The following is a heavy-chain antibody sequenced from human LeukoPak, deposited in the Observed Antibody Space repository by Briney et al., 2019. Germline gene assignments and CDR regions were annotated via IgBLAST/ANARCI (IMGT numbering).Heavy chain of an antibody. J-gene: IGHJ4*02. CDR3: ARDRRYSYGQIDY. CDR1: GFTFSSYW. D-gene: IGHD5-18*01. V-gene: IGHV3-7*01. CDR2: IKEDGREK. Sequence: GGSLRLSCAASGFTFSSYWMSWVRQAPGKGLEWVANIKEDGREKYYVDSVKGRFTISRDNAKNSLYLQMNSLRAEDTAVYYCARDRRYSYGQIDYWGQGTLVTVSS.